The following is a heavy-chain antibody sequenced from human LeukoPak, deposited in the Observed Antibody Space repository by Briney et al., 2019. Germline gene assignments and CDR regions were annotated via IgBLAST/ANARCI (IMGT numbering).Heavy chain of an antibody. D-gene: IGHD3-22*01. CDR2: INPNSGGT. J-gene: IGHJ4*02. CDR3: AKGTYYYDSSGYKGFDY. Sequence: ASVKVSCKASGYTFTGYYMHWVRQAPGQGLEWMGWINPNSGGTNYAQKLQGRVTMTTDTSTSTAYMELRSLRSDDTAVYYCAKGTYYYDSSGYKGFDYWGQGTLVTVSS. CDR1: GYTFTGYY. V-gene: IGHV1-2*02.